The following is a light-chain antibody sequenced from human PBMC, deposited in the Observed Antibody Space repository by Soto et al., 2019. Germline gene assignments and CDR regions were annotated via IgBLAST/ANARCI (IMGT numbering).Light chain of an antibody. V-gene: IGKV3-15*01. CDR3: QQYNNWWT. CDR2: GAS. J-gene: IGKJ1*01. CDR1: ESVSTN. Sequence: IVMTQSPGTLSVSPGERATLSCRASESVSTNLAWYQQKAGQAPRLLIYGASTRATGIPARFSGSGSGTEFTLIISSLQSEDFAVYYCQQYNNWWTFGQGAKVDNK.